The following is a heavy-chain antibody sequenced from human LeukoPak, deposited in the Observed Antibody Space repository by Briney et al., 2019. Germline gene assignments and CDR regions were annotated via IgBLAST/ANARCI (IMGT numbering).Heavy chain of an antibody. Sequence: ASVKVSCKASGYTFTDYYMHWVRQAPGQGLEWVGWINFNSGGTKYEQNFQGRVTMTRGTSISTAFMNLSGLTSDDTAVYYCATLSSVDPTYWGQGTLVTVSS. CDR1: GYTFTDYY. CDR3: ATLSSVDPTY. V-gene: IGHV1-2*02. D-gene: IGHD3-9*01. CDR2: INFNSGGT. J-gene: IGHJ4*02.